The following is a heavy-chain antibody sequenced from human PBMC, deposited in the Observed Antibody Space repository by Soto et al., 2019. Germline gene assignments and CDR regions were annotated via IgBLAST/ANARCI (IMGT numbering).Heavy chain of an antibody. Sequence: PGGSLRLSCAASGFTFSSYAMSWVRQAPGKGLVWVSRINSDGSSTSYADSVKGRFTISRDNAKNTLYLQMNSLRAEDTAVYYCARGQQSWYSSSWYRFDPWGQGTLVTVSS. J-gene: IGHJ5*02. D-gene: IGHD6-13*01. CDR1: GFTFSSYA. CDR3: ARGQQSWYSSSWYRFDP. CDR2: INSDGSST. V-gene: IGHV3-74*01.